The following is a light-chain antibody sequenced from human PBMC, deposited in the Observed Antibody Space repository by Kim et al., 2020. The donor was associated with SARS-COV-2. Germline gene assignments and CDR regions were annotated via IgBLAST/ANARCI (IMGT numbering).Light chain of an antibody. J-gene: IGKJ4*01. CDR3: QQYNDWLT. V-gene: IGKV3-15*01. Sequence: SAAPGERVTPSCRAGQSVSNNLAWYQQEPGQAPRLLIYDASTRATGVPGRFSGTGSGTEFTLTISSLQSEDFALYYCQQYNDWLTFGGGTKVDIK. CDR2: DAS. CDR1: QSVSNN.